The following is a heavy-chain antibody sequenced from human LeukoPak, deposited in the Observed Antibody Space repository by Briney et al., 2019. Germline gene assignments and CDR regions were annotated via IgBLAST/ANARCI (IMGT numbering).Heavy chain of an antibody. Sequence: PGRSLRLSCAASGFTFSSYAMHWVRQAPGKGLEWVAVISYDGSNKYYADSVKGRFTISRDNSKNTLYLQMNSLRAEDTAVYYCAREGGLGDNPPLDYWGQGTLVTVSS. V-gene: IGHV3-30*04. CDR1: GFTFSSYA. D-gene: IGHD2-21*02. CDR3: AREGGLGDNPPLDY. J-gene: IGHJ4*02. CDR2: ISYDGSNK.